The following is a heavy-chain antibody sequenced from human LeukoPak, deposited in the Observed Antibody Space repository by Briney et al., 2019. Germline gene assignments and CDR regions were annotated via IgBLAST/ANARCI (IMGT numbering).Heavy chain of an antibody. V-gene: IGHV3-49*04. J-gene: IGHJ4*02. CDR3: TSDWNFAY. CDR1: GFTFSSYA. CDR2: IRSKAYGGTT. D-gene: IGHD3-3*01. Sequence: GSLRLSCAASGFTFSSYAMSWVRQAPGKGLEWVSFIRSKAYGGTTEYAASVKGRFTISRDDSKSIAYLQTNSLKTEDTAVYYCTSDWNFAYWGQGTLVTVSS.